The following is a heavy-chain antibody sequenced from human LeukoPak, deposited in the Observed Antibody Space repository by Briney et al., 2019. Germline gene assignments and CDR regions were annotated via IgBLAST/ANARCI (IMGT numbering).Heavy chain of an antibody. CDR1: GGSISSSSYY. D-gene: IGHD3-22*01. V-gene: IGHV4-39*01. CDR2: IYYSGST. CDR3: ARHADSSGYYYMDV. Sequence: SSETLSLTCTVSGGSISSSSYYWGWIRQPPGKGLEWIGSIYYSGSTYYNPSLKSRVTISVDTSKNQFSLKLSSVTAADTAVYYCARHADSSGYYYMDVWGKGTTVTVSS. J-gene: IGHJ6*03.